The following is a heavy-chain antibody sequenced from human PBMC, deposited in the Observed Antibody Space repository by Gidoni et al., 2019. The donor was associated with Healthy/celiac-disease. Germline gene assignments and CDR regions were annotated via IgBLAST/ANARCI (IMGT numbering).Heavy chain of an antibody. J-gene: IGHJ4*02. D-gene: IGHD5-12*01. CDR1: GYTFTSYY. CDR2: INPSGGST. Sequence: QVQLVQSGAEVKKPGASVKVSCKASGYTFTSYYMHWVRQAPGQGLEWMGIINPSGGSTSYAQKFQGRVTMTRDTSTSTVYMELSSLRSEDTAVYYCARDRGRDGYNPAHFDYWGQGTLVTVSS. CDR3: ARDRGRDGYNPAHFDY. V-gene: IGHV1-46*01.